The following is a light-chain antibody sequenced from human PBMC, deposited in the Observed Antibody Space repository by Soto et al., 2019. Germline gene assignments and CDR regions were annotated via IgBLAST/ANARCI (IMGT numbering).Light chain of an antibody. V-gene: IGKV4-1*01. CDR3: QQYYSTPPT. CDR2: WAS. Sequence: DIVMPQSPVSLAVSLGERATINCKSSRSVLYSSNNKNYLAWYQQKPGQPPKLLIYWASTRESGVPDRFSGSGSGTDITLTISSLQAEDVAVYYCQQYYSTPPTFGQGTKVEIK. J-gene: IGKJ1*01. CDR1: RSVLYSSNNKNY.